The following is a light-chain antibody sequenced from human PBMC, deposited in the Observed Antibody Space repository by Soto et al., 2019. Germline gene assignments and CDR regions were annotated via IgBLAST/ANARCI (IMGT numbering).Light chain of an antibody. CDR1: ESISYNS. CDR2: GAS. J-gene: IGKJ1*01. Sequence: EIVLTQSPSTLSLSPGERATLSCRASESISYNSLAWYQQKPGQAPRLLIYGASSRATGIPDRFSGSGSGTDFTLTISRLEPEDFAMYYCQQYGTSTQFGQGTKVDIK. V-gene: IGKV3-20*01. CDR3: QQYGTSTQ.